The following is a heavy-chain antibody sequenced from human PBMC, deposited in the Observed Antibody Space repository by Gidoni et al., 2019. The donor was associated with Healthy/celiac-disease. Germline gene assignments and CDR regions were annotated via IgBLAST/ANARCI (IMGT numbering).Heavy chain of an antibody. D-gene: IGHD3-3*01. J-gene: IGHJ3*02. CDR3: AKDSYYDFWSGPDAFDI. CDR1: GFTFSSYA. Sequence: EVQLLESGGGLVQPGGSLRLSCAASGFTFSSYAMSWVRQAPGKGLEWVSAISGSGGSTYYADSVKGRFTISRDNSKNTLYLKMNSLRAEDTAVYYCAKDSYYDFWSGPDAFDIWGQGTMVTVSS. CDR2: ISGSGGST. V-gene: IGHV3-23*01.